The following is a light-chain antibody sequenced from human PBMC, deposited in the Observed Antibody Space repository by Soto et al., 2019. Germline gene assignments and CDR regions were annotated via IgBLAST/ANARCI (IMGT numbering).Light chain of an antibody. V-gene: IGLV1-44*01. J-gene: IGLJ2*01. CDR1: SSNIGSNT. CDR2: SNN. CDR3: QSYDNSLKV. Sequence: QSVLTQPPSASGTPGQRVTISCSGSSSNIGSNTVNWYQQLPGTAPKLLIYSNNQRPSGVPDRFSGSKSGTSASLAITGLQAEDEADYYCQSYDNSLKVFGGGTKVTVL.